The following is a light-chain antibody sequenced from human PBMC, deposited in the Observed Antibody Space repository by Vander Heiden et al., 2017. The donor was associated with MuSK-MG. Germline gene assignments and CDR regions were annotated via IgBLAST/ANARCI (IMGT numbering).Light chain of an antibody. V-gene: IGKV1-27*01. J-gene: IGKJ4*01. CDR2: AAS. CDR1: QGISNY. CDR3: QKYNSAPLT. Sequence: DIQITQAPSSLSATVGDRVTITCRASQGISNYLAWYQHKPGKGPNLLIYAASTLQSGVPSRFSGSGSRTDFTLTISSLQPEDVATYYCQKYNSAPLTFGGGTKVEIK.